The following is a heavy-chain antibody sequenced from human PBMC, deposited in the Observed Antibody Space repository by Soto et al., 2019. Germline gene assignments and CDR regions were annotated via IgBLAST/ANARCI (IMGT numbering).Heavy chain of an antibody. CDR2: IKSKSDGETT. CDR3: GRSYHTYYFDY. J-gene: IGHJ4*01. V-gene: IGHV3-15*07. D-gene: IGHD1-26*01. CDR1: GFTFSNAV. Sequence: GGSMRLSCGGSGFTFSNAVMNWVRQAPGKGLEWVGRIKSKSDGETTDYATPVKGRFTISRDDSKNMLYLQLSRLTSEDTAGYYCGRSYHTYYFDYWGRGNLVTVSS.